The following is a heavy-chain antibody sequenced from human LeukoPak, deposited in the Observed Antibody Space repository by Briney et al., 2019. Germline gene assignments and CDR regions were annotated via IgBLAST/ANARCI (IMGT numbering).Heavy chain of an antibody. CDR1: GGSMNSYY. D-gene: IGHD2-2*01. CDR3: AKLTCSSTFCPLDY. J-gene: IGHJ4*02. Sequence: SETLSLTCTVSGGSMNSYYWSWIRQPPGKGLEWIGTVSYSGTTYYSPSLKSRVTISVDTSKNQFSLRLTSVTAADTALYYCAKLTCSSTFCPLDYWGQGTLVTVSS. V-gene: IGHV4-59*04. CDR2: VSYSGTT.